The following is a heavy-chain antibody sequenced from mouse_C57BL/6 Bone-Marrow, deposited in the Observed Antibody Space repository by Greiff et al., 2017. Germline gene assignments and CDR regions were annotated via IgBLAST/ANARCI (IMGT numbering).Heavy chain of an antibody. J-gene: IGHJ2*01. CDR3: ARSTTVD. D-gene: IGHD1-1*01. CDR2: IYPRSGNT. CDR1: GYTFTSYG. V-gene: IGHV1-81*01. Sequence: VQLQQSGAELARPGASVKLSCKASGYTFTSYGISWVKQRTGQGLEWIGVIYPRSGNTYSNEKFKGKAALTADKSYSQAYVELRSLTSEDSAVYVCARSTTVDWGQGTTLTVSS.